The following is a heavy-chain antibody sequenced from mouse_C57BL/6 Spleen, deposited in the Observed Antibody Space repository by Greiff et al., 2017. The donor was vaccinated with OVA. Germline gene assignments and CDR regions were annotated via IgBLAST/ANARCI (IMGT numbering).Heavy chain of an antibody. CDR3: ARSETTVPYYFDY. CDR1: GYTFTSYW. Sequence: QVQLQQPGAELVKPGASVKLSCKASGYTFTSYWMHWVKQRPGQGLEWIGMIHPNSGSTNYNEKFKSKATLTVDKSSSTAYKQLSSLTSEDSAVYYCARSETTVPYYFDYWGQGTTLTVSS. CDR2: IHPNSGST. V-gene: IGHV1-64*01. J-gene: IGHJ2*01. D-gene: IGHD1-1*01.